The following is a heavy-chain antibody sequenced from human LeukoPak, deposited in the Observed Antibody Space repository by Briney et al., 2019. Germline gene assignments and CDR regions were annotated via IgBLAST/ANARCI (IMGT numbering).Heavy chain of an antibody. CDR2: ISGSGGST. D-gene: IGHD6-13*01. CDR3: AKAPPGSYSCSWYLFDY. Sequence: TGGSLRLSCAASGFTFSSYGMSWVRQAPGKGLEWVSAISGSGGSTYYADSVKGRFTISRDNSKNTLYLQMNSLRAEDTAVYYCAKAPPGSYSCSWYLFDYWGQGTLVTVSS. J-gene: IGHJ4*02. V-gene: IGHV3-23*01. CDR1: GFTFSSYG.